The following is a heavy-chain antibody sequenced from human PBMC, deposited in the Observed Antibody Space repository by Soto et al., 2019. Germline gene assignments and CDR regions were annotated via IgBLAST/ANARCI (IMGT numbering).Heavy chain of an antibody. CDR3: ASPIQYDFWSGYVEDYMDV. V-gene: IGHV4-39*01. CDR1: GGSISSSSYY. D-gene: IGHD3-3*01. CDR2: IYYSGST. J-gene: IGHJ6*03. Sequence: QLQLQESGPGLVKPSETLSLTCTVSGGSISSSSYYWGWIRQPPGKGLEWIGSIYYSGSTYYNPSLKSRVTISGDTSKNQFSLKLSSVTAADTAVYYCASPIQYDFWSGYVEDYMDVWGKGTTVTVSS.